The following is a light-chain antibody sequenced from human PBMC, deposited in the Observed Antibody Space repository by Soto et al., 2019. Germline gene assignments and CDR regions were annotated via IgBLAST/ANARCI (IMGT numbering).Light chain of an antibody. Sequence: DIQMTQSPSTLSGSVGDRVTITRRASQTISSWLAWYQQKPGKAPKLLIYKASTLKSGVPDRVSGSGSGTDFTLTISRLEPEDFAVYYCHQYGSSPATFGQGTKVDIK. V-gene: IGKV1-5*03. J-gene: IGKJ1*01. CDR1: QTISSW. CDR3: HQYGSSPAT. CDR2: KAS.